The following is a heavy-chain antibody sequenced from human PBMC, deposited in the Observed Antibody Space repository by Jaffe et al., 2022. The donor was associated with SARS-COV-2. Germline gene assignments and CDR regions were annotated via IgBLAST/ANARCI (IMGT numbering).Heavy chain of an antibody. CDR3: ASGFRDSYGYSPWYFDL. Sequence: EVQLVESGGGLVKPGGSLRLSCAASGFTFSSYSMNWVRQAPGKGLEWVSSISSSSSYIYYADSVKGRFTISRDNAKNSLYLQMNSLRAEDTAVYYCASGFRDSYGYSPWYFDLWGRGTLVTVSS. CDR1: GFTFSSYS. D-gene: IGHD5-18*01. V-gene: IGHV3-21*01. CDR2: ISSSSSYI. J-gene: IGHJ2*01.